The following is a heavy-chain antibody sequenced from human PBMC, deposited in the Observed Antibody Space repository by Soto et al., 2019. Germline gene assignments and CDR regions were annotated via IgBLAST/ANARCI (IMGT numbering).Heavy chain of an antibody. CDR1: GGTFSSYA. Sequence: GASVKVSCKASGGTFSSYAISWVRQAPGQGLEWMGGIIPIFGTANYAQKFQGRVTITADSVKGRFTVSRDTSKNMLYLQMDSLRAEDTAIYYCAKDSHWAIISPTHDYWGQGTLVTVSS. J-gene: IGHJ4*02. CDR3: LRAEDTAIYYCAKDSHWAIISPTHDY. CDR2: IIPIFGTA. D-gene: IGHD1-1*01. V-gene: IGHV1-69*13.